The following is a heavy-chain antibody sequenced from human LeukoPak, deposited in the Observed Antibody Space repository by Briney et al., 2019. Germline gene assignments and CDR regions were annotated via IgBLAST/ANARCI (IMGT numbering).Heavy chain of an antibody. CDR2: INHSGST. CDR3: ARHVLRRYSYGSYYFDY. D-gene: IGHD5-18*01. V-gene: IGHV4-38-2*02. Sequence: SETLSLTCTVSGYSISSGYYWGWIRQPPGKGLEWIGEINHSGSTNYNPSLKSRVTISVDTSKNQFSLKLSSVTATDTAVYYCARHVLRRYSYGSYYFDYWGQGTLVTVSS. CDR1: GYSISSGYY. J-gene: IGHJ4*02.